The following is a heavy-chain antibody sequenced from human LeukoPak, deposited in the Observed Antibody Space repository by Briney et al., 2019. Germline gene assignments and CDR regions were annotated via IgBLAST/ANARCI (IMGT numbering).Heavy chain of an antibody. V-gene: IGHV1-8*01. J-gene: IGHJ5*02. D-gene: IGHD6-13*01. Sequence: ASXKVSCKASGYTFTSYDINWVGQATGKGLEWMGWMNPNSGNTGYAQKFQGRDTITRNTSISTAYMELSSLRSEDTAVYYCARCLRYSSSWYIWFDPWGQGTLVTVSS. CDR2: MNPNSGNT. CDR1: GYTFTSYD. CDR3: ARCLRYSSSWYIWFDP.